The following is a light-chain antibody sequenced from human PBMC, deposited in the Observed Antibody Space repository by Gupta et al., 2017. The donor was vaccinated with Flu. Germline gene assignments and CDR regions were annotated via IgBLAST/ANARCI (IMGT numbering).Light chain of an antibody. CDR1: SGHSNYD. J-gene: IGLJ3*02. CDR3: QTWATGIRV. Sequence: QLLVTQSPSASASLGASVKLTCTLSSGHSNYDIAWHQQQPEKGPRYLMKVNSDGSHSKGDGISDRFSGSSSGAERYLTISSLHSEDEADYYCQTWATGIRVFGGGTKLTGL. V-gene: IGLV4-69*01. CDR2: VNSDGSH.